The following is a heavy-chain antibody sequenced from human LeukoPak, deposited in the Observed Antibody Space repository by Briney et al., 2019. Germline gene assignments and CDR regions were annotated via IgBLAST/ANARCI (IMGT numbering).Heavy chain of an antibody. D-gene: IGHD1-1*01. CDR3: AETGPDY. J-gene: IGHJ4*02. Sequence: GGSLRLSCAASGFTFSSYAMSWVRQAPGKGLEWFSAISGSGGITYYADSVKGRFTISRDNSKNTLSLQMNSLIDEDTAVYYCAETGPDYWGKGTMVTVSS. CDR2: ISGSGGIT. CDR1: GFTFSSYA. V-gene: IGHV3-23*01.